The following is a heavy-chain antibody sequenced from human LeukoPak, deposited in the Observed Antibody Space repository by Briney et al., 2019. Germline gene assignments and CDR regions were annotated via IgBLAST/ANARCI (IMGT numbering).Heavy chain of an antibody. D-gene: IGHD4-11*01. J-gene: IGHJ5*02. CDR3: ARRIDYSNYGKFDP. CDR1: GYTFTSYA. Sequence: ASVKVSCKASGYTFTSYAMDWVRQAPGQGLEWMGWINTNTGNPTYAQGFTGRFVFSLDTSVSTAYLQISSLKAEDTAVYYCARRIDYSNYGKFDPWGQGTLVTVSS. V-gene: IGHV7-4-1*02. CDR2: INTNTGNP.